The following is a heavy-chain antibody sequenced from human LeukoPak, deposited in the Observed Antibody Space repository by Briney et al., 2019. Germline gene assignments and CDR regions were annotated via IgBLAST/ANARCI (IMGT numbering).Heavy chain of an antibody. Sequence: GGPLRLSCAASGFNFRSNGMSWVRQAPGKGLEWVSMIRGSGRTYYADSVKGRFTISKDNSKNTLYLQMNSLRAEDTAVYYCARALPDSDCGGDCPDYMDVWGKGATVTISS. V-gene: IGHV3-23*01. J-gene: IGHJ6*03. CDR1: GFNFRSNG. CDR3: ARALPDSDCGGDCPDYMDV. D-gene: IGHD2-21*02. CDR2: IRGSGRT.